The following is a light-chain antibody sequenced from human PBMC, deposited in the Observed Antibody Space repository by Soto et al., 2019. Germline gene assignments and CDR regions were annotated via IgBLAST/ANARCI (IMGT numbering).Light chain of an antibody. CDR1: QSVSSSY. V-gene: IGKV3-20*01. CDR2: GAC. CDR3: QQYGSPPWT. J-gene: IGKJ1*01. Sequence: EIVLTQSPGTLSLSPGERATLACRASQSVSSSYLAWYQQKPGQAPRLLIYGACSRATGMPDRFSGSWSGTDFTLIISRLEPEDFAVYYCQQYGSPPWTFGQGTKVAIK.